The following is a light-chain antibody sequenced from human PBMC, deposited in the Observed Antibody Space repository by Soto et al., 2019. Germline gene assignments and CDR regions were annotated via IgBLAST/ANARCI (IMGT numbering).Light chain of an antibody. Sequence: QSVLTQPPSASGSPGQSVTISCTGTSSDVGLYYYVSWYQQHPGKVPKLLIYEVTQRPSGVPDRFSGYKSGNTASLTVSGLQAEDEADYYCSSYGGNGNYVFGTGTKVTV. V-gene: IGLV2-8*01. J-gene: IGLJ1*01. CDR3: SSYGGNGNYV. CDR1: SSDVGLYYY. CDR2: EVT.